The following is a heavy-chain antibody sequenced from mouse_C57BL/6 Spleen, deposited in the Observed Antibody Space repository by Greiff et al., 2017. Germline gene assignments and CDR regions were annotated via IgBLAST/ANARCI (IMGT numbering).Heavy chain of an antibody. D-gene: IGHD2-3*01. J-gene: IGHJ2*01. V-gene: IGHV1-7*01. CDR2: INPSSGYT. CDR1: GYTFTSYW. Sequence: VQLQQSGAELTKPGASVKLSCKASGYTFTSYWMPWVKQRPGQGLEWIGYINPSSGYTKYNQKFKDKATLTADKSSSTAYMQLSSLTYEDSAVYYCARSDYDAYFDYGGQGTTLTVSS. CDR3: ARSDYDAYFDY.